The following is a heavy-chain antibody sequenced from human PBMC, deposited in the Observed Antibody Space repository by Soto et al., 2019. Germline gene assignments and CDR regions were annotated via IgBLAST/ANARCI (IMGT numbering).Heavy chain of an antibody. CDR3: AKVGSSGFLYGMDV. J-gene: IGHJ6*02. D-gene: IGHD3-22*01. Sequence: EVPLVESGGGLVQPGRSLRLSCAASGFTFDDYAMHWVRQAPGKGLEWVSGIDWNSGSIGYADSVKGRFTISRDNAKNSLYLQMNSLRGEDTASYYCAKVGSSGFLYGMDVWGQGTTVIVSS. CDR2: IDWNSGSI. CDR1: GFTFDDYA. V-gene: IGHV3-9*01.